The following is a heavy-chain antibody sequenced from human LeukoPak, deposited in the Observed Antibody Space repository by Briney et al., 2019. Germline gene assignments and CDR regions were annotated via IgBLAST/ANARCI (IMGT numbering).Heavy chain of an antibody. D-gene: IGHD3-16*02. J-gene: IGHJ6*03. CDR3: ARHPQMGHYRYNMDV. CDR1: GGSISSGGYY. CDR2: IYYSGST. V-gene: IGHV4-31*03. Sequence: SETLSLTCTVSGGSISSGGYYWSWIRQHPGKGLEWIGYIYYSGSTYYNPSLKSRVTISVDTSKNQFSLKLSSVTAADTAVYYCARHPQMGHYRYNMDVWDKGTTVTVSS.